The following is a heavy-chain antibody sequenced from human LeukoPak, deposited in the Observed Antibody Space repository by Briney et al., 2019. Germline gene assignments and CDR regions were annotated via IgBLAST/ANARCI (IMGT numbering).Heavy chain of an antibody. CDR1: GFTFSSYG. J-gene: IGHJ6*02. CDR3: AKGLGYCSSTSCYVYYYYGMDV. D-gene: IGHD2-2*01. V-gene: IGHV3-33*06. CDR2: IWYDGSNK. Sequence: GRSLRLSCAASGFTFSSYGMHWVRQAPGKGLEWVAVIWYDGSNKYYADSVKGRFTISRDNSKNTLCLQMNSLRAEDTAVYYCAKGLGYCSSTSCYVYYYYGMDVWGQGTTVTVSS.